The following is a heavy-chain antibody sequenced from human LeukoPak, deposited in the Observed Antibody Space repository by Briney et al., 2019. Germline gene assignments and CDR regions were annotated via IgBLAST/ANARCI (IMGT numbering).Heavy chain of an antibody. CDR1: GYSISDCYY. Sequence: SETLSLTCTVSGYSISDCYYWGWIRQPPGKGLEWSGSLHHRGSTYYNPSLKSRVTTSVDTSENQIFLKLSCVTAADTVVYYCTRDGFLIAGSRFDDWGQGPLVRVPS. CDR3: TRDGFLIAGSRFDD. CDR2: LHHRGST. V-gene: IGHV4-38-2*02. D-gene: IGHD6-13*01. J-gene: IGHJ4*02.